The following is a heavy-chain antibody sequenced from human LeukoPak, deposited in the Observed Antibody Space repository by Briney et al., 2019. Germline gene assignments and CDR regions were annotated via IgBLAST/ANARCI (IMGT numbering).Heavy chain of an antibody. CDR2: IIPIFGTA. CDR1: GGTFSSYA. V-gene: IGHV1-69*05. J-gene: IGHJ6*03. Sequence: SVKVSCKASGGTFSSYAISWVRQAPGQGLEWMGGIIPIFGTANYAQKFQGRVTMTRNTSISTAYMELSSLRSEDTAVYYCARAGSAMVRGVIILGYYYYYYMDVWGKGTTVTISS. D-gene: IGHD3-10*01. CDR3: ARAGSAMVRGVIILGYYYYYYMDV.